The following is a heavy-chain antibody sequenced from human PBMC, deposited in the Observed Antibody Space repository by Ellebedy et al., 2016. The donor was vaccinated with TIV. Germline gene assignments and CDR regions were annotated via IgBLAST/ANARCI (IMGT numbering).Heavy chain of an antibody. D-gene: IGHD3-10*01. CDR2: IWYDGSNK. V-gene: IGHV3-33*08. CDR1: GFTFSSYG. J-gene: IGHJ6*02. Sequence: GESLKISCAASGFTFSSYGMHWVRQASGKGLEWVAVIWYDGSNKNYADSVKGRFTISRDNSKNRLYLQMNSLRAEDTAVYYCARLLGEMGYDYGMDVWGQGTTVTVSS. CDR3: ARLLGEMGYDYGMDV.